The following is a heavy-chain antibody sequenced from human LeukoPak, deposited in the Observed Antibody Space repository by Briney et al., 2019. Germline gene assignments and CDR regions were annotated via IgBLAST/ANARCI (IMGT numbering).Heavy chain of an antibody. CDR2: IPYDASKK. Sequence: PGRSLRLSCAASGFSLSGYGMHWVRQAPGKGLEWVAVIPYDASKKYYADSVKGRFTISRDNPKNTQYLEMNSLKAEDTAVYYCARVRAAHYYDYWGQGTLVTVSS. CDR3: ARVRAAHYYDY. J-gene: IGHJ4*02. V-gene: IGHV3-30-3*01. CDR1: GFSLSGYG. D-gene: IGHD6-6*01.